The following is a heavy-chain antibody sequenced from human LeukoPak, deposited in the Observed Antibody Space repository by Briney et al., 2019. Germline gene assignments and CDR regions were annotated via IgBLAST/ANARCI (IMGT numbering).Heavy chain of an antibody. CDR3: AQDGTTTRYNWFDS. V-gene: IGHV3-23*01. Sequence: GGSLRLSCAASGFTFNTYAMSWVRQAPGKGLEWVSGIIADFDTTYYADSVRGRFTISRDHSKNTLYLQMNSLRAEDTAIYYCAQDGTTTRYNWFDSWGQGTLVTVSS. CDR2: IIADFDTT. J-gene: IGHJ5*01. D-gene: IGHD1-7*01. CDR1: GFTFNTYA.